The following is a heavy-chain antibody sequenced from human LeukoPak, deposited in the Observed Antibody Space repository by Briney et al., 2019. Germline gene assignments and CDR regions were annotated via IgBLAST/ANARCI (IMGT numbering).Heavy chain of an antibody. CDR1: GGSFSGYY. V-gene: IGHV4-34*01. J-gene: IGHJ4*02. CDR2: INHSGST. Sequence: SETLSLTCAVYGGSFSGYYWSWIRQPPGKGLEWIGEINHSGSTNYNPSLKSRVTISVDTSKNQFSLKLSSVTAADTAVYYCARGPPVVVVAATTYYFDHWGQGTLVTVSS. D-gene: IGHD2-15*01. CDR3: ARGPPVVVVAATTYYFDH.